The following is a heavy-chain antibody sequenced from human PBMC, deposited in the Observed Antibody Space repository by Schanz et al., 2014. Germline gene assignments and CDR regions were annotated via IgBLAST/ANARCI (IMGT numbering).Heavy chain of an antibody. D-gene: IGHD5-12*01. CDR3: ASPSGYSDYGTYFDF. CDR2: ITRSGGGT. CDR1: GFTLSSYA. V-gene: IGHV3-64*04. J-gene: IGHJ4*02. Sequence: VQLVESGGGVVQPGRSLRLSCAAYGFTLSSYAMHWVRQASGKGLEYVSAITRSGGGTYYSDSVEGRFTISRDNSRNTLYLQMNSLRTEDTAVYYCASPSGYSDYGTYFDFWGQGTLVTVSS.